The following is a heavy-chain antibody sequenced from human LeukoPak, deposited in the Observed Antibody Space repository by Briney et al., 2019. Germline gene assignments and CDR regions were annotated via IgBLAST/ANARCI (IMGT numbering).Heavy chain of an antibody. J-gene: IGHJ4*02. Sequence: GGSLRLSCAASGFTFSSYAMSWVRQAPGRGLEWVSSLSPSGASIYYADSVKGRFTISRDNSKNTLYLQMNNLRAEDTALYYCARCSGTYLFDYWGQGALVTVSS. D-gene: IGHD1-26*01. CDR1: GFTFSSYA. V-gene: IGHV3-23*01. CDR3: ARCSGTYLFDY. CDR2: LSPSGASI.